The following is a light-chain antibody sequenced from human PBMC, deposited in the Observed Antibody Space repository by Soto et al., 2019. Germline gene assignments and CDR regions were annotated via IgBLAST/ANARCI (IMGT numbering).Light chain of an antibody. CDR3: QQFETSPCT. CDR2: AAS. J-gene: IGKJ3*01. CDR1: QSVTSKS. V-gene: IGKV3-20*01. Sequence: EIVLTQSPGTLSLSPGDRATLSCRASQSVTSKSLAWYQHKLGQPPRLLIYAASRRAPGIPDRFSGSGSGTDFTLTISRLEPEDFAVYFCQQFETSPCTFGPGTKLDF.